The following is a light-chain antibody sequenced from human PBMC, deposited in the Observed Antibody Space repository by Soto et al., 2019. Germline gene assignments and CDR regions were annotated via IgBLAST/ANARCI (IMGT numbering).Light chain of an antibody. Sequence: QSVLTQPPSASGTPGQRVTISCSGSSSNIGSNTVNWYQQLPGTAPKLLIYSNNQRPSGVPDRFSGSKSGTSASLAISGLQSEDEADYYWAAWDDSLKGVFGGGTKVTVL. CDR2: SNN. CDR1: SSNIGSNT. J-gene: IGLJ2*01. V-gene: IGLV1-44*01. CDR3: AAWDDSLKGV.